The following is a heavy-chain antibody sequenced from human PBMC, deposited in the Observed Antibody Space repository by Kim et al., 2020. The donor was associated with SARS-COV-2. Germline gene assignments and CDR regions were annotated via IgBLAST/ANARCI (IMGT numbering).Heavy chain of an antibody. V-gene: IGHV4-34*01. CDR1: GGSFSGYY. D-gene: IGHD6-13*01. J-gene: IGHJ4*02. CDR3: ARGRWSIAAAGKLVSFDY. CDR2: INHSGST. Sequence: SETLSLTCAVYGGSFSGYYWSWIRQPPGKGLEWIGEINHSGSTNYNPSLKSRVTISLDTSKNQFSLKLSSVTAADTAVYYCARGRWSIAAAGKLVSFDYWGQGTLVTVSS.